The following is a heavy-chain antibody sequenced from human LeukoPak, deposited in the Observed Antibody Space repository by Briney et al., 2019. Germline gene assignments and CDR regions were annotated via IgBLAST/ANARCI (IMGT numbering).Heavy chain of an antibody. CDR2: ISSSGSTI. V-gene: IGHV3-48*03. CDR1: GFTFSSYE. CDR3: ARGASAGHYGMGG. D-gene: IGHD1-14*01. Sequence: GGSLRLSCAASGFTFSSYEMNWVRPAPGKGLEWVLYISSSGSTIYYADSVKGRLTISRDKAMNSLYLQMNSLRAEDTAVYYCARGASAGHYGMGGWGQGTTVTV. J-gene: IGHJ6*01.